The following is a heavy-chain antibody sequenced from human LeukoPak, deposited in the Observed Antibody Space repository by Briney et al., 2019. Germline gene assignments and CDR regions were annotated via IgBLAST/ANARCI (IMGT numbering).Heavy chain of an antibody. Sequence: GGSLRLSCAASRFIFSTYGMHWVRQAPGKGLEWVAFIRPDGSNEYYAASVRGRFAISRDNSQNTLHLQMNSLRLEDTAVYYCVKDWGVLPDYTADGFDIWGPGTTVTVSS. CDR1: RFIFSTYG. D-gene: IGHD3-10*01. CDR2: IRPDGSNE. V-gene: IGHV3-30*02. J-gene: IGHJ3*02. CDR3: VKDWGVLPDYTADGFDI.